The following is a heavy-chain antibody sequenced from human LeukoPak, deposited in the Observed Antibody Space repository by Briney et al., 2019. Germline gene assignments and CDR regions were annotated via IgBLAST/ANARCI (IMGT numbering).Heavy chain of an antibody. CDR2: IYPGDSDT. J-gene: IGHJ5*02. Sequence: GESLKISCRASGYSFSSYWIGWVRQMPGKGLEWMGIIYPGDSDTRYSPSFQGQVTISADNSIRTAYLQWSRLKASDTAMYYCVRLVCSSTTCYVSRYNWFDPWGQGTLVTVSS. V-gene: IGHV5-51*01. D-gene: IGHD2-2*01. CDR1: GYSFSSYW. CDR3: VRLVCSSTTCYVSRYNWFDP.